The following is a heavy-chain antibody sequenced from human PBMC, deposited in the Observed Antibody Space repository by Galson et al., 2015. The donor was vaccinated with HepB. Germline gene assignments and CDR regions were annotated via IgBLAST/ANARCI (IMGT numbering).Heavy chain of an antibody. J-gene: IGHJ5*02. CDR3: ARDLPIAAAGGSWFDP. V-gene: IGHV3-33*01. CDR1: GFTFSSYG. Sequence: SLRLSCAASGFTFSSYGMHWVRQAPSKGLEWVAVIWYDGSNKYYADSVKGRFTISRDNSKNTLYLQMNSLRAEDTAVYYCARDLPIAAAGGSWFDPWGQGTLVTVSS. D-gene: IGHD6-13*01. CDR2: IWYDGSNK.